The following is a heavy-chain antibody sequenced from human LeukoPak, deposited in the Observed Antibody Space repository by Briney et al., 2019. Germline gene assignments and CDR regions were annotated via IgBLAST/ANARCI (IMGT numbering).Heavy chain of an antibody. CDR1: GGSLSSGGYS. CDR2: IYHSGST. Sequence: SQTLSLTCAVSGGSLSSGGYSWSWIRQPPGKGLEWIGYIYHSGSTYYNPSLKSRVTISVDRSKSQFSLKLSSVTAGDTAVYYCARGVGYDILTGYRLERRYYFDYWGQGTLVTVSS. V-gene: IGHV4-30-2*01. J-gene: IGHJ4*02. D-gene: IGHD3-9*01. CDR3: ARGVGYDILTGYRLERRYYFDY.